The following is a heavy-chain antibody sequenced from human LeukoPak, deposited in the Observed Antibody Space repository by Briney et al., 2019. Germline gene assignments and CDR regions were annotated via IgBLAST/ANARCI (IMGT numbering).Heavy chain of an antibody. D-gene: IGHD6-19*01. Sequence: SETLSLTCIVSGYSITSGYYWDWIRQPPGKGLEWIGSIYHSGDTYYNPSLKSRVTMSVDTSKNQFSLKLDSVTAADTAVYYCAKGTSSGWYYFDYWGQGTLVTVSS. V-gene: IGHV4-38-2*02. CDR1: GYSITSGYY. CDR2: IYHSGDT. J-gene: IGHJ4*02. CDR3: AKGTSSGWYYFDY.